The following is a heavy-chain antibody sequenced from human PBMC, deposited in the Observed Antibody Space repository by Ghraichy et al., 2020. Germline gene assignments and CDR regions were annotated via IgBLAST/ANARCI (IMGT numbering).Heavy chain of an antibody. CDR1: GGSFSGYY. D-gene: IGHD6-13*01. CDR3: ARALVAAAPPNDY. V-gene: IGHV4-34*01. Sequence: TLSLTCAVYGGSFSGYYWSWIRQPPGKGLEWIGEINHSGSTNYNPSLKSRVTISVDTSKNQFSLKLSSVTAADTAVYYCARALVAAAPPNDYWGQGTLVTVSS. CDR2: INHSGST. J-gene: IGHJ4*02.